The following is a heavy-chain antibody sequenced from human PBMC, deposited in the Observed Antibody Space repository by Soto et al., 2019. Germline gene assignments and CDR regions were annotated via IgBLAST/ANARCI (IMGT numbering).Heavy chain of an antibody. CDR1: GGSISSYY. D-gene: IGHD2-15*01. Sequence: QVQLQESGPGLVKPSETLCLTCTVSGGSISSYYWSWIRQPPGKGLEWIGYIYYSGSTNYNPSLKSRVTISVDTSKNQFSLKLSSVTAADTAVYYCARDRGVVVVAATLRYYYYGMDVWGQGTTVTVSS. J-gene: IGHJ6*02. CDR3: ARDRGVVVVAATLRYYYYGMDV. CDR2: IYYSGST. V-gene: IGHV4-59*01.